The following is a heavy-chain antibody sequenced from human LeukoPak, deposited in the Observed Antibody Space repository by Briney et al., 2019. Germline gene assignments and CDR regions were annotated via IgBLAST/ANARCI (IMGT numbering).Heavy chain of an antibody. CDR2: INHSGST. J-gene: IGHJ4*02. CDR3: ALSRVYYFVD. D-gene: IGHD5/OR15-5a*01. Sequence: SSETLSLTRAVYGGSFSASYWSWIRQPPGKGLEWIGEINHSGSTNYNPSLKSRVTISVDTSNNQFSLKLSSVTAADTAVYYCALSRVYYFVDWGQGTLVTVSS. CDR1: GGSFSASY. V-gene: IGHV4-34*01.